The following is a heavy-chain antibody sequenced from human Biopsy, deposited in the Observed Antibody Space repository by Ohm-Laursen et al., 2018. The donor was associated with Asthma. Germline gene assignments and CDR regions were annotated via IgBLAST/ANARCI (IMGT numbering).Heavy chain of an antibody. D-gene: IGHD7-27*01. CDR2: ISYTGSA. Sequence: SQTLSLTWTVSGGSINIGDYYWSWIRQHPVKGLEWMGSISYTGSAYHNPSLKSRVTISVDTSKNHFSLKLSSVTAADTAVYYCARHWDWGSFFDYWGQGTPVTVSS. CDR3: ARHWDWGSFFDY. V-gene: IGHV4-39*01. J-gene: IGHJ4*02. CDR1: GGSINIGDYY.